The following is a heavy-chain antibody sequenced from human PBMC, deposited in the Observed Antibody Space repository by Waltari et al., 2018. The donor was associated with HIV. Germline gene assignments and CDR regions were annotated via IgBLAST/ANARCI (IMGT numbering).Heavy chain of an antibody. CDR1: GFTFSNYG. CDR3: ARDFSRETTIDY. D-gene: IGHD4-17*01. CDR2: ISRNSSTI. V-gene: IGHV3-48*04. Sequence: EVQLVESGGGLVQPGGSLRLSCAASGFTFSNYGMNWVRQAPGKELECFSYISRNSSTIYYADSVKGRFTISRDNAKNSLYLQMSSMRAEDTAVYYCARDFSRETTIDYWGQGTLVTVSS. J-gene: IGHJ4*02.